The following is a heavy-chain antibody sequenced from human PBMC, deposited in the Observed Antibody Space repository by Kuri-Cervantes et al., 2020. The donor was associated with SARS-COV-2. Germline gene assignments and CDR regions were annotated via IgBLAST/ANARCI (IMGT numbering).Heavy chain of an antibody. V-gene: IGHV4-34*01. D-gene: IGHD4-17*01. Sequence: ESLKISCAVYGGSFSGYYWSWIRQPPGKGLEWIGEVNHRGSTNYNPSLKSRVTISVDTSSKQFSLHLGSVTAADTAVYYCARAYGFLRYIYYMDVWGRGTTVTVSS. CDR3: ARAYGFLRYIYYMDV. J-gene: IGHJ6*03. CDR2: VNHRGST. CDR1: GGSFSGYY.